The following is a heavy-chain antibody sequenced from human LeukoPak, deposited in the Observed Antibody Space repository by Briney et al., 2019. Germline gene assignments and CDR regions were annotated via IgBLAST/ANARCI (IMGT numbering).Heavy chain of an antibody. CDR2: ISGSGGST. CDR3: AKDSIARIVGATLYYFDY. CDR1: GFTFSSYA. Sequence: GGSLRLSCAASGFTFSSYAMSWVRQAPGKGLEWVSAISGSGGSTHYADSVKGRFTISRDNSKNTLYLQMNSLRAEDTAVYYCAKDSIARIVGATLYYFDYWGQGTLVTVSS. J-gene: IGHJ4*02. D-gene: IGHD1-26*01. V-gene: IGHV3-23*01.